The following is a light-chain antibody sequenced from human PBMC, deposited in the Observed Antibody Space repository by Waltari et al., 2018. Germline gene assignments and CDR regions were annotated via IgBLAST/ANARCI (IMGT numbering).Light chain of an antibody. CDR1: RSNIGSNY. J-gene: IGLJ3*02. V-gene: IGLV1-47*01. CDR3: AAWDDSLSGRV. CDR2: RNN. Sequence: QSVLTQPPSASGTPGQRVTISCSGTRSNIGSNYLYWYQQLPGTAPKLLIYRNNQRPSGVPDRFSGSKSGTSASLAISGLRSEDVADYYCAAWDDSLSGRVFGGGTKVTVL.